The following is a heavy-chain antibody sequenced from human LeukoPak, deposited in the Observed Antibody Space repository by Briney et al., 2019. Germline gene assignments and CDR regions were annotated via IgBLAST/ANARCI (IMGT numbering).Heavy chain of an antibody. J-gene: IGHJ4*02. CDR3: VRDSDPNYFDGSGSFDY. CDR1: GFTFKNYA. V-gene: IGHV3-23*01. Sequence: SGGSLRLSCAASGFTFKNYAMSWVRQAPGKGLEWVSTISGNGDSTYYADSVKGRFTISRDNSKNTLYLQMKSLRTEDTALYYCVRDSDPNYFDGSGSFDYWGQGTLVTVSS. D-gene: IGHD3-22*01. CDR2: ISGNGDST.